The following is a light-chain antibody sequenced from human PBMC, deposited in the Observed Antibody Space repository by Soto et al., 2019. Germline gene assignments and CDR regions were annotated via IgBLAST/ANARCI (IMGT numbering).Light chain of an antibody. Sequence: DIVMTQSPDSXAXSLGXXAXIXXXSXQXVXXXSYXXXXLAWYQQKPGQPPKLLIYWASTREAGVPDRFSGGGSGTDFTLTISSLQAEDVAVYYCQQYCTTPLTFGGGTKVEIK. CDR1: QXVXXXSYXXXX. CDR2: WAS. CDR3: QQYCTTPLT. V-gene: IGKV4-1*01. J-gene: IGKJ4*01.